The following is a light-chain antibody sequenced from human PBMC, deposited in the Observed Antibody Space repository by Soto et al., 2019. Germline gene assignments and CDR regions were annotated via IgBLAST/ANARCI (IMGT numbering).Light chain of an antibody. CDR1: QSVSTN. CDR3: QQYHDWPLT. CDR2: GAS. Sequence: EIVMTQSPATLSVSQGEGATLSCRASQSVSTNLAWYQQKPGQAPRLLIYGASTRATDIPARFSGSGSGTDFTLTISSLQSEDFVVYYCQQYHDWPLTFGGGTKV. J-gene: IGKJ4*01. V-gene: IGKV3-15*01.